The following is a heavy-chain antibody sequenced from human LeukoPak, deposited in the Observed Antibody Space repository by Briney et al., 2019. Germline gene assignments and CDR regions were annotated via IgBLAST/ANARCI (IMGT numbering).Heavy chain of an antibody. CDR3: ARGYCSGGSCYRAPFTY. CDR1: GFTVSSNY. CDR2: IHSGGST. Sequence: PGGSLRLSCAASGFTVSSNYMSWVRQAPGKGLEWVSVIHSGGSTYYADSVKGRFTISRDNSNNTLYPQMNSLRAEDTAVYYCARGYCSGGSCYRAPFTYWGQGTLVTVSS. J-gene: IGHJ4*02. D-gene: IGHD2-15*01. V-gene: IGHV3-53*01.